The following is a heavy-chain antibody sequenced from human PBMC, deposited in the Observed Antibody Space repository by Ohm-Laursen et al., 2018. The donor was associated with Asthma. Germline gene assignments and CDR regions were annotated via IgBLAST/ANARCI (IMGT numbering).Heavy chain of an antibody. J-gene: IGHJ3*02. V-gene: IGHV3-23*01. D-gene: IGHD1/OR15-1a*01. CDR2: ISGAGGST. CDR1: GFTFSNYA. CDR3: AISLTTPGAFDI. Sequence: SLRLSCAASGFTFSNYAMSWVRQAPGQGLEWVSAISGAGGSTDYADSVKGRFTLSRDNSKNTIYLQMNSLRAEDTAVYYCAISLTTPGAFDIWGQGTMTTVSS.